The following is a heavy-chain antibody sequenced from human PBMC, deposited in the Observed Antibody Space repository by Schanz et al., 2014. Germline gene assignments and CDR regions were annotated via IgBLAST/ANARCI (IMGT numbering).Heavy chain of an antibody. CDR3: VTEKRMESGTWAKAFDI. CDR2: INPSSGTT. CDR1: GYTFTTYY. V-gene: IGHV1-46*01. D-gene: IGHD3-3*01. J-gene: IGHJ3*02. Sequence: QVQLVQSGAEVKKPGASVKVSCKASGYTFTTYYIHWVRQAPGQGLEWMGKINPSSGTTRIAQNFQGRFTRTRDTSTTTVYMELSSLRSDDTAMYYCVTEKRMESGTWAKAFDIWGQGTWVTVSS.